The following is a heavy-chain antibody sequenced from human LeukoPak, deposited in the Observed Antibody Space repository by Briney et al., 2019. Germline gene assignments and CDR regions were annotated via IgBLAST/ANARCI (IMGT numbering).Heavy chain of an antibody. D-gene: IGHD6-19*01. CDR1: GGTFSSYA. CDR2: IIPIFGTA. J-gene: IGHJ6*04. CDR3: AGAVAGNYYYYGMDV. Sequence: AASVKVSSKASGGTFSSYAISWVRQAPGQGLEWMGGIIPIFGTANYAQKFQGRVTITADESTSTAYMELSSLRSEDTAVYYCAGAVAGNYYYYGMDVWGKGTTVTVSS. V-gene: IGHV1-69*13.